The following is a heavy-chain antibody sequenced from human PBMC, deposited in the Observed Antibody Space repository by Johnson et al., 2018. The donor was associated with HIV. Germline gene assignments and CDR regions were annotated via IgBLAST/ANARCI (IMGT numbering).Heavy chain of an antibody. CDR2: ISYDGSNK. D-gene: IGHD4-17*01. J-gene: IGHJ3*02. CDR3: ARERAVTTKGYDEDAFDI. V-gene: IGHV3-30*03. CDR1: GFTFSSYG. Sequence: QVQLVESGGGVVQPGRSLRLSCAASGFTFSSYGMHWVRQAPGKGLAWVAVISYDGSNKYYADSVTGRFTISRDNSKNTLYLQMSSLRAEDTALYYCARERAVTTKGYDEDAFDIWGQGTMVTVSS.